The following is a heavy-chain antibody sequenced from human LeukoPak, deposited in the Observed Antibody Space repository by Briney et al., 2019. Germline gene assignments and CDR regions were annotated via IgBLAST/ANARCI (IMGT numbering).Heavy chain of an antibody. CDR2: INTNTGSP. J-gene: IGHJ4*02. CDR1: GYTFSTYP. CDR3: VRGIDINY. V-gene: IGHV7-4-1*02. D-gene: IGHD3-16*02. Sequence: ASVNVSCKASGYTFSTYPMNSVRQAPGQGLECMGWINTNTGSPTYAQGLTGRFVFSLDTSVSTAFLQISSLKAEDTALYYCVRGIDINYWGQGTLVTVSS.